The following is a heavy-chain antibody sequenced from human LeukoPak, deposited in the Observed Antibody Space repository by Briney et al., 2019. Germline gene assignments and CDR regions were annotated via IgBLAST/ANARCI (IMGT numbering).Heavy chain of an antibody. J-gene: IGHJ3*02. Sequence: GGSLRLSCAASGFTFSNAWMSWVRQAPGKGLEWVGRIKSKTDGGTTDYAAPVKGRFTISRDDSKNTLYLQMNSLKTEDTAVYYCTTDRGFVVVPAAPRDAFDIWGQGTMVTVSS. D-gene: IGHD2-2*01. V-gene: IGHV3-15*01. CDR2: IKSKTDGGTT. CDR3: TTDRGFVVVPAAPRDAFDI. CDR1: GFTFSNAW.